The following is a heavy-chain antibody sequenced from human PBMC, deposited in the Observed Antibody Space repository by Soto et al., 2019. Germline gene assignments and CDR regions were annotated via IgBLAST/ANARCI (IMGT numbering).Heavy chain of an antibody. D-gene: IGHD4-17*01. CDR1: GFTFTTFG. Sequence: QVQLVESGGGVVQPGGSLSLSCTASGFTFTTFGIHWVRQAPGKGLEWVALISYDGHNKYYSDSVKGRFTISRENYKNKLSLQMNSLRAEDTAVYYCAKDLQAYGDYNYYYYGMDVWGQGTTVSVSS. CDR3: AKDLQAYGDYNYYYYGMDV. CDR2: ISYDGHNK. V-gene: IGHV3-30*18. J-gene: IGHJ6*02.